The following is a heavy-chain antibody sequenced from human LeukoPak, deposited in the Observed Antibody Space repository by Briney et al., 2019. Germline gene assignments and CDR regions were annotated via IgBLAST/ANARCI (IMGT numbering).Heavy chain of an antibody. Sequence: GGSLRLSCAASGFTFSSYSMNWVRQAPGKRLEWVSYISSSSSTIYYADSVKGRFTISRDNAKNSLYLQMNSLRAEDTALYYCAKDIGGGWYTFDIWGQGTMVTVSS. D-gene: IGHD6-19*01. CDR3: AKDIGGGWYTFDI. J-gene: IGHJ3*02. V-gene: IGHV3-48*04. CDR1: GFTFSSYS. CDR2: ISSSSSTI.